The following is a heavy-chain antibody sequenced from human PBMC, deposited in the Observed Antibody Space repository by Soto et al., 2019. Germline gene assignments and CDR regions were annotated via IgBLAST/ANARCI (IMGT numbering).Heavy chain of an antibody. CDR1: GYTFTSYG. CDR2: ISAYNGNT. J-gene: IGHJ3*02. V-gene: IGHV1-18*01. Sequence: ASVKVSFKASGYTFTSYGISWVRQAPGQGLEWMGWISAYNGNTNYAQKLQGRVTMTTDTSTCTAYMELRSLRSDDTAVYYCASAVAGTHDAFDIWGQGTMVTVSS. CDR3: ASAVAGTHDAFDI. D-gene: IGHD6-19*01.